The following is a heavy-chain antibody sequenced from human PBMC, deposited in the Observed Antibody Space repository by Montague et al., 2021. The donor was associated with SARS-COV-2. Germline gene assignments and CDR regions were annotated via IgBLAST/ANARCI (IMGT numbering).Heavy chain of an antibody. CDR2: IYESDTT. J-gene: IGHJ4*02. D-gene: IGHD6-19*01. CDR3: VTPGKAAVAGQFDS. V-gene: IGHV4-39*07. Sequence: SETLSLTCTVSGGSIRSTTFYWGWIRQSPGRGLEWIGYIYESDTTYYNPSLKSRVAISLDTPNKQFSLMITSLIVADTAIYYCVTPGKAAVAGQFDSWGPGSLVTVSS. CDR1: GGSIRSTTFY.